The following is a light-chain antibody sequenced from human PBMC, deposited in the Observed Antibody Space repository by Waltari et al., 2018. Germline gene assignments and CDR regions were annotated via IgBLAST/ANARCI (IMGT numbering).Light chain of an antibody. J-gene: IGLJ2*01. CDR2: EVN. CDR3: MSYTYTSSVV. Sequence: QSALTQPASVSGSPGQSITISCSGTYNDVETYNLVSWYQHSPGKAPKLLIYEVNRRPSGVSNRFSGSKSGNTASLTISGLQAEDEADYYCMSYTYTSSVVFGGGTKLTVL. V-gene: IGLV2-14*02. CDR1: YNDVETYNL.